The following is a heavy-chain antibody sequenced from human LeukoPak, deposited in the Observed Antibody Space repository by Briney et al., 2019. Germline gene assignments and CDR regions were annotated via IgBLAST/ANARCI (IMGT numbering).Heavy chain of an antibody. V-gene: IGHV4-34*01. CDR1: GGSFSGYY. CDR3: ARRDTTGRIGRFDS. CDR2: INHSGST. D-gene: IGHD1-1*01. J-gene: IGHJ5*01. Sequence: SSETLSLTCAVYGGSFSGYYWSWIRQPPGKGLEWIGEINHSGSTNYNPSLKSRVTISVDTSKNQFSLKLSSVTAADTAAYYCARRDTTGRIGRFDSWGQGTLVTVSS.